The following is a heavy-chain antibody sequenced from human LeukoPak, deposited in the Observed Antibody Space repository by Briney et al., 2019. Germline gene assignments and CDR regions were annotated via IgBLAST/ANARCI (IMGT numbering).Heavy chain of an antibody. Sequence: ASVKVSCKASGYTFTSYGISWVRQAPGQGLEWMGWISAYNGNTNYAQKLQGRVTMTRDTSISTAYMELNSLRSEDTAMYYCAMYHYDSSGPYVGAFDIWGQGTMVTVSS. V-gene: IGHV1-18*01. CDR2: ISAYNGNT. J-gene: IGHJ3*02. D-gene: IGHD3-22*01. CDR1: GYTFTSYG. CDR3: AMYHYDSSGPYVGAFDI.